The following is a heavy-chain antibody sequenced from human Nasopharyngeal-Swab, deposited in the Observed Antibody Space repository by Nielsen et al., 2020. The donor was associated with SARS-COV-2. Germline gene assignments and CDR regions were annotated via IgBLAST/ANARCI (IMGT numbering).Heavy chain of an antibody. J-gene: IGHJ4*02. CDR1: GGSVSSGSYY. D-gene: IGHD3-9*01. CDR3: ARETYYDILTGYQDYYVDY. Sequence: GSLRLSCTVSGGSVSSGSYYWSWIRQPPGKGLEWLGYIYYSGSTNYNPSLKSRVTISVDTSKNQFSLKLSSVTAADTAVYYCARETYYDILTGYQDYYVDYWGQGTLVTVSS. CDR2: IYYSGST. V-gene: IGHV4-61*01.